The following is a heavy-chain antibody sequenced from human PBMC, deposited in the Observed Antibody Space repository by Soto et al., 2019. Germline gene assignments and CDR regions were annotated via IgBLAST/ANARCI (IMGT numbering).Heavy chain of an antibody. Sequence: VQLVQSGAEVKKSGESLKISCKGSGFTFSNHWIAWVRQMPGRGLEWMGIIYGGDSDTRYSPSFQGQVTISADKSINTVYLQWRSLKASDAARSFCAGRIGDCSGESCLDVWGGGTTVTVSS. CDR2: IYGGDSDT. CDR1: GFTFSNHW. V-gene: IGHV5-51*03. J-gene: IGHJ6*04. CDR3: AGRIGDCSGESCLDV. D-gene: IGHD2-15*01.